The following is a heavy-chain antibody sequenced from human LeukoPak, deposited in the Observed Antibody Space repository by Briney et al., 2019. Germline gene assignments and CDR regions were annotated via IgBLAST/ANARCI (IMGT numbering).Heavy chain of an antibody. CDR1: GGSISSYY. CDR3: ARTSSGWYEVDY. V-gene: IGHV4-59*01. CDR2: IYDSGST. Sequence: SETLSLTCTVSGGSISSYYWSWIRQPPGKGLEWIGYIYDSGSTKYNPSLKSRVTISLDTSKNHFSLRLSSVTAADTAVYYCARTSSGWYEVDYWGQGTLVTVSS. D-gene: IGHD6-19*01. J-gene: IGHJ4*02.